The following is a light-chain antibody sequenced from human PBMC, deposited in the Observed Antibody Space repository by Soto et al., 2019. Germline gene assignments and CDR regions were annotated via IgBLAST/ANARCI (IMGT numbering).Light chain of an antibody. CDR1: SSDVGGHNF. J-gene: IGLJ3*02. V-gene: IGLV2-14*01. CDR2: GVS. Sequence: QSALTQPASVSGSPGQSITISCTGTSSDVGGHNFVSWYQQHPGKAPKVMIYGVSVRPSGVSNRFSGSKSGNTASLTIAGLQAEDEADYYCSSYTRANTWVFGGGTKLTVL. CDR3: SSYTRANTWV.